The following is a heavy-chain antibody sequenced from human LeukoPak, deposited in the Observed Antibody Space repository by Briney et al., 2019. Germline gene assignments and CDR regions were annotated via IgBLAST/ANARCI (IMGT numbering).Heavy chain of an antibody. D-gene: IGHD3-16*02. CDR1: GGSISSSSYY. CDR3: ARRGLSQTFDY. CDR2: IYNSGTT. V-gene: IGHV4-39*01. J-gene: IGHJ4*02. Sequence: SETLSLTWTVSGGSISSSSYYWGWIRQPPGKGLEWIGSIYNSGTTYYNPSLKSRVTISGDTSKNQFSLKLSSVTAADTAVYYCARRGLSQTFDYWGQGTLVTVSS.